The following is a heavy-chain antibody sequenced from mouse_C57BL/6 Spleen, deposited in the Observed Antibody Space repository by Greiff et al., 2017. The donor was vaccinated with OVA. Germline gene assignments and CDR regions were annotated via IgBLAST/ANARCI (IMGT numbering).Heavy chain of an antibody. CDR1: GYAFSSYW. CDR2: LYPGDGDT. D-gene: IGHD3-3*01. CDR3: ARGGLFYAMDY. V-gene: IGHV1-80*01. J-gene: IGHJ4*01. Sequence: VKLMESGAELVKPGASVKISCKASGYAFSSYWMNWVKQRPGKGLEWIGQLYPGDGDTNYNGKFKGKATLTADKSSSTAYMQLSSLTSEDSAVYFCARGGLFYAMDYWGQGTSVTVSS.